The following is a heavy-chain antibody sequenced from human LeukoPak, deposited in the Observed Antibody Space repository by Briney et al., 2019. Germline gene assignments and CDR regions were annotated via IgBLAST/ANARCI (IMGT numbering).Heavy chain of an antibody. CDR2: ISGSGGST. Sequence: GGSLRLSCAASGLTFSSYAMSWVRQAPGKGLEWVSAISGSGGSTYYADSVKGRFTISRDNSKNTLYLQMNSLRAEDTAVYYCAKDHWGSGQFDYWGQGTLVTVSS. V-gene: IGHV3-23*01. D-gene: IGHD7-27*01. J-gene: IGHJ4*02. CDR3: AKDHWGSGQFDY. CDR1: GLTFSSYA.